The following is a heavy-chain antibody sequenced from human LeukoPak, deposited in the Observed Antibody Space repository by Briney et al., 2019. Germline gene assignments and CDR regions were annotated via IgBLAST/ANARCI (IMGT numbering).Heavy chain of an antibody. V-gene: IGHV3-23*01. Sequence: GGSLRLSCAASGFTFSTYVMSWVCQAPGKGLEWVSAISGSGGSTYYADSVKGRFTISRDNSKNTLYLQMNSLGADDTAVYYCAKGNWRYFDYWGQGTLVTVSS. CDR1: GFTFSTYV. D-gene: IGHD1-1*01. CDR2: ISGSGGST. CDR3: AKGNWRYFDY. J-gene: IGHJ4*02.